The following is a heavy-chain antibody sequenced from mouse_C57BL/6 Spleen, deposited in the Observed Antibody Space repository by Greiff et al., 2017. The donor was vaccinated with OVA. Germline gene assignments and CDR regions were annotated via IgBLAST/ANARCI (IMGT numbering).Heavy chain of an antibody. J-gene: IGHJ3*01. D-gene: IGHD3-2*02. Sequence: EVKLQQSGPELVKPGASVKISCKASGYSFTGYYMNWVKQSPGKSLAWIGELHPNTGGTNYNQKFKAKATLTVDKSSSTAYMQLKSLTTEDSAVDYYAKRPDSSGSWYGYWGQGTLVTVSA. V-gene: IGHV1-42*01. CDR3: AKRPDSSGSWYGY. CDR1: GYSFTGYY. CDR2: LHPNTGGT.